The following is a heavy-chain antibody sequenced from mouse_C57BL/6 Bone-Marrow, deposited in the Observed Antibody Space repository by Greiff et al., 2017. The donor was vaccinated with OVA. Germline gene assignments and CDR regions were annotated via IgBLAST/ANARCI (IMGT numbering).Heavy chain of an antibody. Sequence: VQLQQSGAELVRPGSSVKLSCKASGYTFTSYWMHWVKQRPIQGLEWIGNIDPSDSETHYNQKFKDKATLTVDKSSSTAYMQLSSLTSEDSAVYYCARSRDGYSLDAMDYWGQGTSVTVSS. V-gene: IGHV1-52*01. CDR1: GYTFTSYW. J-gene: IGHJ4*01. D-gene: IGHD2-3*01. CDR2: IDPSDSET. CDR3: ARSRDGYSLDAMDY.